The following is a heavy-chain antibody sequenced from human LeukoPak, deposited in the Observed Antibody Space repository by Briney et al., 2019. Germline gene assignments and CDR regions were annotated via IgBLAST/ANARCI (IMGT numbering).Heavy chain of an antibody. CDR3: ARAVVPAAIIDY. V-gene: IGHV4-59*01. CDR1: GGSISSYY. D-gene: IGHD2-2*02. J-gene: IGHJ4*02. CDR2: IYYSGST. Sequence: PSETLSLXCTVSGGSISSYYWSWIRQPPGKGLEWIGYIYYSGSTNYNPSLKSRVTISVDTSKNQFSLKLSSVTAADTAVYYCARAVVPAAIIDYWGQGTLVTVSS.